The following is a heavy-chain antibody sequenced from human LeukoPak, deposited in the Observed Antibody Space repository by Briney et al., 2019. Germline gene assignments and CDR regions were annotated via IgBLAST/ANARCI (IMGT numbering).Heavy chain of an antibody. CDR1: GFTFSSYA. V-gene: IGHV3-30-3*01. CDR3: ARDSYGMDV. J-gene: IGHJ6*02. CDR2: ISYDGSNK. Sequence: PGRSLRLSCAASGFTFSSYAVHWVRQAPGKGLEWVAVISYDGSNKYYADSVKGRFTISRDNSKNTLYLQMNSLRAEDTAVYYCARDSYGMDVWGQGTTVTVSS.